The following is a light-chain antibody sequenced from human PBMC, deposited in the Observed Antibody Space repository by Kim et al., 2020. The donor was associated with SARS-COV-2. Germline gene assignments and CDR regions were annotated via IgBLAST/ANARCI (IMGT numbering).Light chain of an antibody. CDR1: SSDVGACNY. J-gene: IGLJ1*01. V-gene: IGLV2-8*01. CDR3: SSYAGSITYV. CDR2: DVT. Sequence: QSALTQPPSVSGSPGQSVTISCTGTSSDVGACNYVSWYQQHPGKAPKLMIYDVTKRPSGVPDRFSGSKSGNTASLTVSGLQAEDEADYYCSSYAGSITYVFGTGTQVTVL.